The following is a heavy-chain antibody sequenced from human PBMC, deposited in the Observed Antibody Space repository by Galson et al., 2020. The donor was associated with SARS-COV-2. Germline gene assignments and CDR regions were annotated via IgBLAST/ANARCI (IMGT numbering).Heavy chain of an antibody. Sequence: ETSETLSLTCTVSGGSISSGGYYWSRIRQHPGKGPEWIGYIYYSGRTYYNPSLKSRVTISVDTSKNQFSLKLSSVTAADTAVYYCARVRTTMVVVVITSDAVGIWCLVPLVTVSS. J-gene: IGHJ3*02. CDR1: GGSISSGGYY. CDR3: ARVRTTMVVVVITSDAVGI. V-gene: IGHV4-31*03. D-gene: IGHD3-22*01. CDR2: IYYSGRT.